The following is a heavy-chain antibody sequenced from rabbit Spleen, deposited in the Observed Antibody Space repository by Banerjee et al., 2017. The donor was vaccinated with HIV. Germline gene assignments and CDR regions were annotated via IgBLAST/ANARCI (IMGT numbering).Heavy chain of an antibody. CDR3: ARYLNGGALYTTMDL. Sequence: QEQLVESGGGLVQPGGSLKLSCKASGFDFSNNAMCWVRQTPGKGPEWVACIYNGDGSTYYASWAKGRFTMSRTSSTTGTLQMTSLTAADTATYFCARYLNGGALYTTMDLWGPGTLVTVS. CDR2: IYNGDGST. J-gene: IGHJ6*01. D-gene: IGHD1-1*01. CDR1: GFDFSNNA. V-gene: IGHV1S47*01.